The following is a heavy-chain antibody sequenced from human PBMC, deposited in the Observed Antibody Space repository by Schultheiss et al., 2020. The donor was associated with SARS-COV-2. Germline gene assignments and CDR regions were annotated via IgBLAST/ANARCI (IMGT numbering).Heavy chain of an antibody. Sequence: GGSLRLSCVASGFIFSGYAMHWVRQSPGKGLEWVSAISGSGGRDYADSVRGRFTIYRDNSESTVYLQMNSLRADDTAVYFCARRSGGSKDSWGQGTLVTVSS. CDR2: ISGSGGR. J-gene: IGHJ4*02. CDR3: ARRSGGSKDS. V-gene: IGHV3-23*01. D-gene: IGHD3-16*01. CDR1: GFIFSGYA.